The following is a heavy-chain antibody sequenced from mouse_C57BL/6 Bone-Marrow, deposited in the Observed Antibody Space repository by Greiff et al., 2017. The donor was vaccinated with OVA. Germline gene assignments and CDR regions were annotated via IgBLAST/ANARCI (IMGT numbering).Heavy chain of an antibody. CDR2: IDPETGGT. V-gene: IGHV1-15*01. J-gene: IGHJ1*03. CDR1: GYTFTDYE. Sequence: QVQLQQSGAELVRPGASVTLSCKASGYTFTDYEMHWVKQTPVHGLEWIGAIDPETGGTAYNQKFKGKAILTADKSSSTAYMELRSLTSEDSAVYYCTRPPYYYGSRWYFDVWGTGTTVTVSS. CDR3: TRPPYYYGSRWYFDV. D-gene: IGHD1-1*01.